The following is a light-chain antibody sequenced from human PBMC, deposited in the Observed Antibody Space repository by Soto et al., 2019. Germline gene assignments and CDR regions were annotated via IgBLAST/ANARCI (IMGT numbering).Light chain of an antibody. CDR2: GAS. J-gene: IGKJ4*01. V-gene: IGKV3D-15*01. CDR1: QSVSSN. Sequence: EIVLTKVPSALSVSPGESATLSCRASQSVSSNLAWYQQKPGQAPRLLIYGASTRATGIPARFSGSGSGTEFTLTISRLQSEDFAVYYCQQYNNWLTFGGGTKVDI. CDR3: QQYNNWLT.